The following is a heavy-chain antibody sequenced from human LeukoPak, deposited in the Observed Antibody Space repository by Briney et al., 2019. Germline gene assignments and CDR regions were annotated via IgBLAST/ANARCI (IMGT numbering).Heavy chain of an antibody. D-gene: IGHD2-15*01. CDR1: GFTFSSYE. CDR2: IRYDGSNK. J-gene: IGHJ4*02. Sequence: GGSLRLSCAASGFTFSSYEMNWVRQAPGKGLEWVAFIRYDGSNKYYADSVKGRFTISRDNSKNTLYLQMNSLRAEDTAVYYCAKERPGSGYCSGGSCSYTDYWGQGTLVTVSS. V-gene: IGHV3-30*02. CDR3: AKERPGSGYCSGGSCSYTDY.